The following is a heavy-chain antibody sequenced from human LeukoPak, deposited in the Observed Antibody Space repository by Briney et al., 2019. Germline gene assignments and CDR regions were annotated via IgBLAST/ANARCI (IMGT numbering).Heavy chain of an antibody. V-gene: IGHV1-2*04. CDR1: GYTFTGYY. J-gene: IGHJ3*02. Sequence: ASVKVSCKASGYTFTGYYMHWVRQAPGQGLEWMGWINPNSGGTNYAQEFQGWVTMTRDTSISTAYMELSRLRSDDTAVYYCARAEIYGDYEDAFDIWGQGTMVTVSS. CDR3: ARAEIYGDYEDAFDI. D-gene: IGHD4-17*01. CDR2: INPNSGGT.